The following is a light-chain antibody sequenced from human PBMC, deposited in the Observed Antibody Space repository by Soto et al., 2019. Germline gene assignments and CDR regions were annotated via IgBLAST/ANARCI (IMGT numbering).Light chain of an antibody. CDR2: KVS. CDR3: MQGTHRPIT. Sequence: DVVMTQSPLSLPVTLGQPASISCRSSQSLLYSDGNTYLNWFQQRPGQSPRRLIYKVSDRDSGVPDRFSGSGSGTDFTLKISRVEAEDVGVYYCMQGTHRPITFGQGTRLEIK. J-gene: IGKJ5*01. V-gene: IGKV2-30*01. CDR1: QSLLYSDGNTY.